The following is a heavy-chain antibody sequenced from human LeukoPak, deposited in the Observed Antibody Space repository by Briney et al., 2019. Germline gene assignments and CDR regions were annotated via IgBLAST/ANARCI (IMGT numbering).Heavy chain of an antibody. CDR3: ARHERYSSSWYGY. J-gene: IGHJ4*02. D-gene: IGHD6-13*01. V-gene: IGHV4-59*01. Sequence: SETLSLTCTVSGGSISSYYWSWIRQPPGKGLEWIGYIYYSGSTNYNPSLKSRVTISVDTSKNQFSLKLSSVTAADTAVYYCARHERYSSSWYGYWGQGTLVTVSS. CDR1: GGSISSYY. CDR2: IYYSGST.